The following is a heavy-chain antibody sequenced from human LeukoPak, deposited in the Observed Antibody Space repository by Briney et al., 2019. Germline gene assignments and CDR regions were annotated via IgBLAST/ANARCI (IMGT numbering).Heavy chain of an antibody. CDR2: ISSYGGTT. V-gene: IGHV3-64D*06. J-gene: IGHJ3*02. CDR3: VKVGSSATVVNAFDI. D-gene: IGHD4-23*01. Sequence: GGSLRLSCSASGFTFGSYAMHWVRQAPGKGLEHVSAISSYGGTTYYADSVKGKFTISRDNSKNTLYLQMSSLRAEDTAVYYCVKVGSSATVVNAFDIWGQGTMVTVSS. CDR1: GFTFGSYA.